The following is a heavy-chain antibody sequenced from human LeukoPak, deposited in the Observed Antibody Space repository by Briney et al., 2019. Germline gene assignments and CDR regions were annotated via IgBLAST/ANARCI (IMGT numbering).Heavy chain of an antibody. V-gene: IGHV3-30*02. CDR1: GFTFSSYG. Sequence: PGGSLRPSCAASGFTFSSYGMHWVRQAPGKGLEWVAFIRYDGSNQYYADSVKGRFTISRDNSKNTLYLQMNSLRAEDTAVYYCARSYGYYCSSTSCYSYYWGQGTLVTVSS. D-gene: IGHD2-2*01. J-gene: IGHJ4*02. CDR3: ARSYGYYCSSTSCYSYY. CDR2: IRYDGSNQ.